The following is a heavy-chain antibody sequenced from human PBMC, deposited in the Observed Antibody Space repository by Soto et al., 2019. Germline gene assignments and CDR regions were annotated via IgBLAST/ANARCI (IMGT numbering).Heavy chain of an antibody. Sequence: QVQLVQSGAEVKKPGSSVKVSCKASGGTFSSYAISWVRQAPGQGLEWMGGIIPLFGTANYAQKFQGRVTITADEYTSTAYMVLSSLRSKDTAVYSCGVTIFGVVIPIDYWSQGTLVTVSS. J-gene: IGHJ4*02. CDR1: GGTFSSYA. CDR2: IIPLFGTA. CDR3: GVTIFGVVIPIDY. D-gene: IGHD3-3*01. V-gene: IGHV1-69*01.